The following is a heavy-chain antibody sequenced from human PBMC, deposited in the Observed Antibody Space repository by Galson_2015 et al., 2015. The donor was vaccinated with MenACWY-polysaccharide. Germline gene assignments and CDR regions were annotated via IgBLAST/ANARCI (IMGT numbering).Heavy chain of an antibody. D-gene: IGHD2-15*01. J-gene: IGHJ6*02. Sequence: AMRLGCAASGFTFRSYARSWVRQAPGKGLEWVSGISARGGSRYYADSVNGRCTISRDSSKDTLSLQMNSPRPEDTAVYYCAKDLRYCSGGSCYSYSYYYGMDFWGQGTTVTVSS. CDR1: GFTFRSYA. CDR3: AKDLRYCSGGSCYSYSYYYGMDF. CDR2: ISARGGSR. V-gene: IGHV3-23*01.